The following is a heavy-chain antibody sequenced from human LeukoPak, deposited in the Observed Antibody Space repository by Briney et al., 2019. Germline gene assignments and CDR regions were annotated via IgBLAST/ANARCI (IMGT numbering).Heavy chain of an antibody. D-gene: IGHD2-2*01. J-gene: IGHJ4*02. Sequence: SVKVSCKASGGTFSSYTISWVRQAPGQGLEWMGRIIPILGIANYAQKFQGRVTITADKSTSTAYMELSSLRSEDTAVYYCATHKYQLLRQNRLYFDYWGQGTLVTVSS. CDR3: ATHKYQLLRQNRLYFDY. V-gene: IGHV1-69*02. CDR1: GGTFSSYT. CDR2: IIPILGIA.